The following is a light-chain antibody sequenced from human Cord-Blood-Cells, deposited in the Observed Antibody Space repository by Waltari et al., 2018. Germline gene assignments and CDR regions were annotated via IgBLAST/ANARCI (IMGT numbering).Light chain of an antibody. V-gene: IGLV3-25*03. CDR3: QSTDSSGTYV. J-gene: IGLJ1*01. CDR1: ALPKQY. CDR2: KES. Sequence: SYELTQPPSVSVSPGQTARITCSGDALPKQYAYWYQQKPGQAPVLVIYKESERLSGIPERFSGSSSGTTVTLTISGVQAEDEADYYCQSTDSSGTYVFGTGTKVTV.